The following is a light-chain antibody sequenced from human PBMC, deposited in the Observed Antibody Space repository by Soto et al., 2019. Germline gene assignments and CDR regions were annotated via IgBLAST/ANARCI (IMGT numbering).Light chain of an antibody. V-gene: IGLV2-8*01. CDR1: SSDVGAYKY. CDR3: TSYVGNDTWV. Sequence: QSALTQPPSASGSPGQSVTISCTGTSSDVGAYKYVSWYQQYPGKAPKLMIYEVTKRPSGVPDRFSGSKSGNTASLTVSGLQAEDEGDYYCTSYVGNDTWVFGGGTKVTVL. J-gene: IGLJ3*02. CDR2: EVT.